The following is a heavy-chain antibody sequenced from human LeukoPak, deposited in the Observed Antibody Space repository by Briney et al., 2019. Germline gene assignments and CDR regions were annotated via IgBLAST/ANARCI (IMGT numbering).Heavy chain of an antibody. D-gene: IGHD7-27*01. Sequence: PGGSLRLSCAASGFAFSSYSMSWVRQAPGKGLEWVSSINVSPAYISYAVSVKGRFTISRDNAKNSLYLQMNSLRAEDTAVYFCARDLNWGAGALDIWGQGTMVTVSS. V-gene: IGHV3-21*01. J-gene: IGHJ3*02. CDR1: GFAFSSYS. CDR3: ARDLNWGAGALDI. CDR2: INVSPAYI.